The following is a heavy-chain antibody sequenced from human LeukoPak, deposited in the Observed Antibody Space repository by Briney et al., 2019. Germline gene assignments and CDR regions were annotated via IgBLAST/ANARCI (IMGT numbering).Heavy chain of an antibody. J-gene: IGHJ4*02. CDR2: IDPSDSST. V-gene: IGHV5-10-1*01. D-gene: IGHD6-19*01. Sequence: GESLKISCKGSGYSFTTYWISWVRQMPGRGLEWMGMIDPSDSSTNYSPSFQGHVTISADKSVSTAYLQWSSLKASDTAIYYCATGGRGWLYWGQGTLVTVSS. CDR1: GYSFTTYW. CDR3: ATGGRGWLY.